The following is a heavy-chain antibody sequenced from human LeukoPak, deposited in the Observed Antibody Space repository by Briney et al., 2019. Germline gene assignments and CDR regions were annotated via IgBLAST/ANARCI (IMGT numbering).Heavy chain of an antibody. D-gene: IGHD2-2*01. CDR3: ARVNCSSTSWYDSDAFDI. J-gene: IGHJ3*02. CDR2: IYYSGST. Sequence: SETLSLTFTVSGGSISSYYWSWIRQPPGKGLEWIGYIYYSGSTNYNPSLKSRVTISVDTSKNQFSLKLSFVTAADTAVYCCARVNCSSTSWYDSDAFDIWGQGTMVTVSS. CDR1: GGSISSYY. V-gene: IGHV4-59*01.